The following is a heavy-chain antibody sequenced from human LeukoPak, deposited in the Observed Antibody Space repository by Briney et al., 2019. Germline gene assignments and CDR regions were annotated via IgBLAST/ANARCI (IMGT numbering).Heavy chain of an antibody. Sequence: PSETLSLTCGVSSYSISSGYYWGWIRPPPGRGLEWIGTIYHSGSTYYNPSLKSRVTISVDTSKNQFSLKLSSVTAADTAVYYCARESRLSSGWYMDYWGQGTLVTVSS. V-gene: IGHV4-38-2*02. J-gene: IGHJ4*02. CDR1: SYSISSGYY. D-gene: IGHD6-19*01. CDR3: ARESRLSSGWYMDY. CDR2: IYHSGST.